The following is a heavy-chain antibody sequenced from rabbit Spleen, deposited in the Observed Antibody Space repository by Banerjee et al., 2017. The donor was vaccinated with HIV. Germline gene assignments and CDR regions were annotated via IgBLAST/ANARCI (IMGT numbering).Heavy chain of an antibody. Sequence: QQLEESGGDLVKPGASLTLTCTASGFSFSSSDYMCWVRQAPGKGLEWMSCIAGGSGGFTYSASWAKGRFTISKTSSTTVTLQMTSLTAADTATYFCARDTGSSFSSYGMDLWGPGTLVTV. J-gene: IGHJ6*01. CDR2: IAGGSGGFT. V-gene: IGHV1S40*01. CDR1: GFSFSSSDY. CDR3: ARDTGSSFSSYGMDL. D-gene: IGHD8-1*01.